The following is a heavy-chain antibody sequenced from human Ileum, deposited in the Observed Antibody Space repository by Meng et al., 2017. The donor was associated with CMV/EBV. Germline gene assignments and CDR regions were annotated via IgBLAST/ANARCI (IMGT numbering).Heavy chain of an antibody. V-gene: IGHV4-39*06. J-gene: IGHJ4*02. CDR3: ARDLTNKWFYY. D-gene: IGHD1-26*01. CDR1: GHPISSGSPS. Sequence: LLQCSDPVLMKPAATLSLSWPACGHPISSGSPSGAWFRQHPGKRLEWIGSMYFSGIADYNPSLKIRVTISLHATQKQFALRLTSVTAADAAVYFCARDLTNKWFYYWGQGTLVTVSS. CDR2: MYFSGIA.